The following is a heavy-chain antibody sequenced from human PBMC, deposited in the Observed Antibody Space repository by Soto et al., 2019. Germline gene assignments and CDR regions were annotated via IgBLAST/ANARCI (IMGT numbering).Heavy chain of an antibody. D-gene: IGHD4-17*01. J-gene: IGHJ6*02. Sequence: SETLSLTCTVSGGSVTGYYWSWIRQPPGRGLEWIGYIYYAGTTLYTPSLNSRVTISVDRSKNQFSLKLKSVTAADTAVYYCARHDAVTTLQNGMGVWGQGTTVTVSS. V-gene: IGHV4-59*02. CDR1: GGSVTGYY. CDR2: IYYAGTT. CDR3: ARHDAVTTLQNGMGV.